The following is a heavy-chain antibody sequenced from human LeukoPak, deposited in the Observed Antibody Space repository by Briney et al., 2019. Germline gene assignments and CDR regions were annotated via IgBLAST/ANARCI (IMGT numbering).Heavy chain of an antibody. J-gene: IGHJ3*02. CDR2: INHSGST. CDR3: ARAARTTYDAFDI. D-gene: IGHD4-11*01. Sequence: SETLSLTXTVSGGSISSGDYYWSWIRQPPGKGLEWIGEINHSGSTNYNPSLKSRVTISVDTSKNQFSLKLSSVTAADTAVYYCARAARTTYDAFDIWGPGTMVTVSS. V-gene: IGHV4-39*07. CDR1: GGSISSGDYY.